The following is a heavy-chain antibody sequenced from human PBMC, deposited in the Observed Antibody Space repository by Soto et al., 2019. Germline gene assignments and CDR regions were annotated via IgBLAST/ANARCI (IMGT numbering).Heavy chain of an antibody. CDR1: GGSISSYY. V-gene: IGHV4-59*01. J-gene: IGHJ5*02. D-gene: IGHD6-19*01. Sequence: PSETLSLTCTVSGGSISSYYWSWIRQSPGKGLEWIGCIYYSGNTNYNPSLKSRVTISVNTSKNQFSLKLSSVTAADTAVYYCARGLRSSGWYSDLNWFDPWGQGTLVTVSS. CDR2: IYYSGNT. CDR3: ARGLRSSGWYSDLNWFDP.